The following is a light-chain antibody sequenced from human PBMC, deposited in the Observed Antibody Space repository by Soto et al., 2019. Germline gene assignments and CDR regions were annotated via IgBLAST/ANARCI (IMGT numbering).Light chain of an antibody. CDR3: FSYTSSGTYV. CDR2: EVS. Sequence: QPFLTQPASVSLSPGQSLTISCTGTSSDVGNYKYVSWYQQHPGKAPKLMIYEVSNRPSGVSNRFSGSKSGNTASLTISGLQAEDETDYYCFSYTSSGTYVFGTGTKVTAL. CDR1: SSDVGNYKY. J-gene: IGLJ1*01. V-gene: IGLV2-14*01.